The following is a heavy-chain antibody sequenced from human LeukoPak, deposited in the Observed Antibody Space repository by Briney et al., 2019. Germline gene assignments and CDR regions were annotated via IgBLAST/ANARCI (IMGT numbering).Heavy chain of an antibody. D-gene: IGHD1-26*01. V-gene: IGHV3-53*05. Sequence: GGSLRLSCAASGFTVSSNYMSWVRQAPGKGLEWVSVIYSGGSTYYADSVKGRFTISRDNSKNTLYLQMNSLRAEDTAVYYCARVGGVRGSYLPFDYWGQGTLVTVSS. CDR1: GFTVSSNY. J-gene: IGHJ4*02. CDR3: ARVGGVRGSYLPFDY. CDR2: IYSGGST.